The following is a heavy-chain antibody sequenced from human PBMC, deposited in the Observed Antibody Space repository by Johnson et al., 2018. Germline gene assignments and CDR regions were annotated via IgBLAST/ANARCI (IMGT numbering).Heavy chain of an antibody. V-gene: IGHV3-23*04. D-gene: IGHD1-26*01. CDR2: ISGSGGST. CDR1: GFTFSSYA. J-gene: IGHJ1*01. Sequence: VQLVESGGGLVQXGGSXRLXCAASGFTFSSYAMSWVRQAPGKGLEWVSAISGSGGSTYYADSVKGRFTISRDNSKNTLYLQMNSLRAEDTAVYYCAKSKVGATEYFQHWGQGTLVTVSS. CDR3: AKSKVGATEYFQH.